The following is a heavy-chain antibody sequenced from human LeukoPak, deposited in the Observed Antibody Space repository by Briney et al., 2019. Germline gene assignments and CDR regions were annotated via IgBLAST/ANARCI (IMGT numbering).Heavy chain of an antibody. CDR3: ARHSFDWLPSVAFDI. CDR1: GGSISSYY. Sequence: RASETLSLTCTASGGSISSYYWSWIRQPPAKGLEWIGCIYYSGSTNYNPSLKSRVTISVDTSKNQFSLKLSSVTAADTAVYYCARHSFDWLPSVAFDIWGQGTMVTVSS. D-gene: IGHD3-9*01. CDR2: IYYSGST. J-gene: IGHJ3*02. V-gene: IGHV4-59*08.